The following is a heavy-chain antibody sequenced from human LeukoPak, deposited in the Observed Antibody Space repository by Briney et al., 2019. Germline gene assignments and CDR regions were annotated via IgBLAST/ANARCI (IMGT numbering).Heavy chain of an antibody. J-gene: IGHJ4*02. CDR3: ARSSRTGGFDY. D-gene: IGHD7-27*01. CDR2: IYYSGST. CDR1: RGSISSSSYY. V-gene: IGHV4-39*01. Sequence: TLSLTCTVSRGSISSSSYYWGWISQPPGKGLEWIGSIYYSGSTYYNPPLNSRVTISVDTSKNQFSLKLSSVTASDTAVYYCARSSRTGGFDYWGQGTLVTVSS.